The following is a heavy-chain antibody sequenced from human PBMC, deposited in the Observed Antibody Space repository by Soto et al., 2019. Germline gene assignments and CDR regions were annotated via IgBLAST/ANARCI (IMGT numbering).Heavy chain of an antibody. Sequence: PGGSLRLSCAASGFTFSSYDMHWVRQATGKGLEWVSAIGTAGDTYYSGSVKGRFSVSRENVKNSLYLQMNSLRAGDTAVYYCARGRDSSKTSGYWTRLYYGLYVWGQGTTVTVSS. V-gene: IGHV3-13*01. CDR2: IGTAGDT. D-gene: IGHD2-2*01. J-gene: IGHJ6*02. CDR1: GFTFSSYD. CDR3: ARGRDSSKTSGYWTRLYYGLYV.